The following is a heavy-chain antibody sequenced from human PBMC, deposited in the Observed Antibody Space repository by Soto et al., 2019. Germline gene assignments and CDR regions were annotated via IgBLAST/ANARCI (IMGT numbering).Heavy chain of an antibody. V-gene: IGHV1-3*01. J-gene: IGHJ6*02. CDR3: AREGEGSSLLDYYYYGMDV. D-gene: IGHD6-6*01. CDR1: GYTFTSYA. Sequence: GASVKVSCKASGYTFTSYAMHWVRQAPGQRLEWMGWINAGNGNTKYSQKFQGRVTITRDTSASTAYMELSSLRSEDTAVYYCAREGEGSSLLDYYYYGMDVWGQGTTVTVSS. CDR2: INAGNGNT.